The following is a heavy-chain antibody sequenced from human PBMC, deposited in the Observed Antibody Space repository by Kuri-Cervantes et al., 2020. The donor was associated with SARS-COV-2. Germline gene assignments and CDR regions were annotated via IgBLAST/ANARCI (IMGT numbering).Heavy chain of an antibody. Sequence: ASVKVSCKASGYTFTDYYMNWVRQAPGQGPEWMGWINPDGGTSSAQKFQGRVTMTRDTSTSTVHMELSRLRFDDTAVFYCARNRRTGGYSFGFDLWGQGTLVTVSS. V-gene: IGHV1-2*02. CDR2: INPDGGT. CDR1: GYTFTDYY. J-gene: IGHJ4*02. CDR3: ARNRRTGGYSFGFDL. D-gene: IGHD5-18*01.